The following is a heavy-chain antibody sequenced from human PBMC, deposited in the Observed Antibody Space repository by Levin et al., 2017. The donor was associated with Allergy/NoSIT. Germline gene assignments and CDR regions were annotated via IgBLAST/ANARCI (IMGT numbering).Heavy chain of an antibody. Sequence: SETLSLTCTVSGGSISSYYWSWIRQPPGKGLEWIGYIYYSGSTNYNPSLKSRVTISVDTSKKKFSLKLSSVTAADTAVYYCGYSSGWSRAFDIWGQGTMVTVSS. CDR2: IYYSGST. V-gene: IGHV4-59*01. CDR1: GGSISSYY. CDR3: GYSSGWSRAFDI. J-gene: IGHJ3*02. D-gene: IGHD6-19*01.